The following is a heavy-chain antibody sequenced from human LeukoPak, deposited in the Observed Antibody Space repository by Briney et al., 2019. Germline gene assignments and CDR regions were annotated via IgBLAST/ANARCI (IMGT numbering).Heavy chain of an antibody. CDR3: ARVSIAAAGTPKDDY. D-gene: IGHD6-13*01. Sequence: ASVTVSCKASGYTFTGYYMHWVRQAPGQGLEWMGRINPDSGGTNYAQNFLGRVTMTRDTSISTAYMELTRLRSDDTAVYYCARVSIAAAGTPKDDYWGQGTLVTVSS. J-gene: IGHJ4*02. CDR2: INPDSGGT. V-gene: IGHV1-2*06. CDR1: GYTFTGYY.